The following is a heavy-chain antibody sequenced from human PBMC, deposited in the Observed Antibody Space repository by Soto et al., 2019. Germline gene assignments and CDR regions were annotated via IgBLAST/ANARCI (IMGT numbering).Heavy chain of an antibody. D-gene: IGHD2-15*01. V-gene: IGHV4-39*01. CDR2: IDYNGVT. CDR3: GKVLVGATGHTDSDS. CDR1: GGSIYRSGYY. Sequence: SETLSLTCTVSGGSIYRSGYYWGWIRQPPGRGLEWVGNIDYNGVTYSNPSLKSRVTISRDTSKNQFSLKLTSVTAADTALYYCGKVLVGATGHTDSDSWGPGTLVTVSS. J-gene: IGHJ4*02.